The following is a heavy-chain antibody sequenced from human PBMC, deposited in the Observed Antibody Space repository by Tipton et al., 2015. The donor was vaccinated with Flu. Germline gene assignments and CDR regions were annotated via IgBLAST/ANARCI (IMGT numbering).Heavy chain of an antibody. Sequence: TLSLTCAVCGGSFNGYYWTWIRQSPGKGLEWIGEINYGGSSTYHPSLRSRLTLSIDTSRKQFSLKLSSVTAADTAVYYCARDSSGYSIFFDYWGQGTLVTVSS. CDR3: ARDSSGYSIFFDY. J-gene: IGHJ4*02. V-gene: IGHV4-34*01. CDR1: GGSFNGYY. D-gene: IGHD3-22*01. CDR2: INYGGSS.